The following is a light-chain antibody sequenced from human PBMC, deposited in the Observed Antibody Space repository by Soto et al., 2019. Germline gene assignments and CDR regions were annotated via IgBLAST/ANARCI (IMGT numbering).Light chain of an antibody. CDR3: QQYQNWPLT. CDR1: RFVRSN. V-gene: IGKV3-15*01. Sequence: EIVMRQSPVTLSVSPGERATLSCWASRFVRSNLAWYQQKPGQAPRLLIYDASSRATGIPARFSGSGSGTDFSLTISRPQSEDSAVYYCQQYQNWPLTFGQGTKVEIK. CDR2: DAS. J-gene: IGKJ1*01.